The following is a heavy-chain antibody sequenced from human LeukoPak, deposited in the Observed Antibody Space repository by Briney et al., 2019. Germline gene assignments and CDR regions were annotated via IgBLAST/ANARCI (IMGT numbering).Heavy chain of an antibody. CDR3: ARHSGSYLKSALHI. CDR1: GGSISSGGYY. J-gene: IGHJ3*02. V-gene: IGHV4-39*01. Sequence: SETLSLTCTVSGGSISSGGYYWSWIRQHPGKGLEWIGSMYYSGSTYYNPSLKGRVTISVDTSKNQFSLELTSVTAADTAVYYCARHSGSYLKSALHIWGQGTMVTVSS. D-gene: IGHD1-26*01. CDR2: MYYSGST.